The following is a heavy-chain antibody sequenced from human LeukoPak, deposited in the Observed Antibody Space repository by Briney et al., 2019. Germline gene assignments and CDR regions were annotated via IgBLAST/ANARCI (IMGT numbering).Heavy chain of an antibody. CDR1: GGTFSTHG. J-gene: IGHJ4*02. D-gene: IGHD2-2*01. CDR3: ARAWDCSSTTCYVDFDY. CDR2: ISAYIGNK. V-gene: IGHV1-18*01. Sequence: ASVKVSSKASGGTFSTHGSSWVRQTPGQGLGWMGWISAYIGNKNYEQKLQGRVTMTTDTSTSTAYMELRSLTSDDTAVYYCARAWDCSSTTCYVDFDYWGQGSLVTVSS.